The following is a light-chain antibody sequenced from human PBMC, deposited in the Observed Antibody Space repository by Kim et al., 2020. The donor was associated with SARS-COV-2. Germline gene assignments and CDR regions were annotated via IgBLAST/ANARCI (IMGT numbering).Light chain of an antibody. CDR1: SGHSSYA. CDR2: LNSDGSH. Sequence: QPVLTQSPSASASLGVSVKLTCTLSSGHSSYAIAWHQQQPEKGPRYLMKLNSDGSHSKGDGIPDRFSGSSSGAERYLTISSLQSEDEADYYCQTWGTGIVFGGGTQLTVL. V-gene: IGLV4-69*01. J-gene: IGLJ3*02. CDR3: QTWGTGIV.